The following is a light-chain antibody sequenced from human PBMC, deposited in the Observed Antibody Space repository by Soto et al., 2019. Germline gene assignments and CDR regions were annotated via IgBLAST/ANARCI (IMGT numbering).Light chain of an antibody. V-gene: IGLV2-14*01. J-gene: IGLJ1*01. Sequence: QSALTQPASVSGSPGQSITISCTGTSSDVGGYNYVSWYQQHPGKAPKLMIYDVTNRPSGVSNSFSGSKSGNTASLTISGLQAEDEADYYCSSYTSSSTFFGTGTKLTVL. CDR3: SSYTSSSTF. CDR2: DVT. CDR1: SSDVGGYNY.